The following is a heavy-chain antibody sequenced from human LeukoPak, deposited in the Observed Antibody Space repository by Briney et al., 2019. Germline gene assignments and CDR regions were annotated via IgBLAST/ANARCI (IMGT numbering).Heavy chain of an antibody. CDR3: AREPYYGSGSFLDY. Sequence: PSETLSLTCAVSGGSISSSNWWSWVRQPPGQGLAWIGEIYHSGSTNYNPSLKSRVTISVDKSKNQFSLKLSSVTAADTAVYYCAREPYYGSGSFLDYWGQGTLVTVSS. V-gene: IGHV4-4*02. CDR2: IYHSGST. J-gene: IGHJ4*02. CDR1: GGSISSSNW. D-gene: IGHD3-10*01.